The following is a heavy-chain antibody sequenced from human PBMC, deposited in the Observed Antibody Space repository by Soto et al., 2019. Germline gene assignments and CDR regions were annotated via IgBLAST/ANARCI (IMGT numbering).Heavy chain of an antibody. CDR2: IWYDGSNK. D-gene: IGHD6-19*01. CDR1: GFTFSSYG. Sequence: QVQLVESGGGVVQPGRSLRLSCAASGFTFSSYGMHWVRQAPGKGLEWVAVIWYDGSNKYYADSVKGRFTISRDNSKNTLYLQMNSLRAEDTAVYYCAREISIAVAGVQDYWGQGTLVTVSS. V-gene: IGHV3-33*01. J-gene: IGHJ4*02. CDR3: AREISIAVAGVQDY.